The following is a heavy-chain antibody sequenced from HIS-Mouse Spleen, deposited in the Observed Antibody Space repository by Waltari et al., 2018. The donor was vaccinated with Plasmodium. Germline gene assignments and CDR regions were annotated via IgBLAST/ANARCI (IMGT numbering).Heavy chain of an antibody. CDR1: GFTFNSSA. J-gene: IGHJ4*02. D-gene: IGHD2-15*01. CDR2: ISYDGSNK. CDR3: ARDRRLAFDY. V-gene: IGHV3-30-3*01. Sequence: QVQLVESGGGVVQPGRSLRLSCAASGFTFNSSAMHWGRQAPGKGLECVAVISYDGSNKYYADSVKGRFTISRDNSKNTLYLQMNSLRAEDTAVYYCARDRRLAFDYWGQGTLVTVSS.